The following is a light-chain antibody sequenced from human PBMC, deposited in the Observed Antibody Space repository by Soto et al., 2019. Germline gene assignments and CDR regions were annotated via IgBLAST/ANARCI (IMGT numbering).Light chain of an antibody. V-gene: IGKV3-20*01. Sequence: EIVLTQSPGTLSLSPGERATLSCRASQSASSSYLAWYQQKPGQAPRLLIYGASSRATGIPDRFSGSGSGTDFTLTINRLEPEDFAVYYCQQYGSSPRTFGQGTKVEIK. CDR3: QQYGSSPRT. CDR1: QSASSSY. J-gene: IGKJ1*01. CDR2: GAS.